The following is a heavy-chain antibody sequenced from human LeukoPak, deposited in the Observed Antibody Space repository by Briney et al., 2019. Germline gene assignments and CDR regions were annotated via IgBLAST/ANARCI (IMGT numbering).Heavy chain of an antibody. Sequence: PGGSLRLSCAASGFTFSSYSMNWVRQAPGKGLEWVSSISSSSSYIYYADSVKGRFTISRDNAKNSLYLQMNSLRAEDTAVYYCARSRSSRDAFDIWGQGTMVTVSS. CDR1: GFTFSSYS. J-gene: IGHJ3*02. CDR3: ARSRSSRDAFDI. D-gene: IGHD6-6*01. CDR2: ISSSSSYI. V-gene: IGHV3-21*01.